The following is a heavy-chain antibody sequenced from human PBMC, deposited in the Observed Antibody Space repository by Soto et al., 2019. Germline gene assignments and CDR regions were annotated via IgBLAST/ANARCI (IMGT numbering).Heavy chain of an antibody. CDR1: GYSISSGYY. CDR3: ARDADISGYYYPFDC. V-gene: IGHV4-38-2*02. J-gene: IGHJ4*02. D-gene: IGHD3-22*01. Sequence: LTCAVSGYSISSGYYWGWIRQPPGKGLEWIGSIHHSGSTYYSPSLKSRVTISVDTSKNQFSLNLSSVTAADTAVYYCARDADISGYYYPFDCWGQGTLVTAPQ. CDR2: IHHSGST.